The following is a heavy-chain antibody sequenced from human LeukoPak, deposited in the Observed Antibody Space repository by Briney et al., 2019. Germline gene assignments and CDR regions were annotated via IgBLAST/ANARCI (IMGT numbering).Heavy chain of an antibody. Sequence: SETLSLTCAVYGGSFSGYYWSWIRQPPGKGLEWIGEINHSGSTNYNPSLKSRVTISVDTSKNQFSLKLSSVTAAVTAVYYCARQRYVWGSYRYTGDNWFDPWGQGTLVTVSS. J-gene: IGHJ5*02. V-gene: IGHV4-34*01. CDR2: INHSGST. CDR3: ARQRYVWGSYRYTGDNWFDP. CDR1: GGSFSGYY. D-gene: IGHD3-16*02.